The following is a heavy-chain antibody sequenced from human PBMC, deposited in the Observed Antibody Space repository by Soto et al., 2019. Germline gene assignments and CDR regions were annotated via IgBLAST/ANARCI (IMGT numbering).Heavy chain of an antibody. J-gene: IGHJ6*02. D-gene: IGHD6-19*01. CDR2: ISAYNGNT. CDR1: GYTFTSYG. CDR3: ARGDALSSSGWIPSGGMDV. V-gene: IGHV1-18*01. Sequence: QVQLVQSGAEVKKPGASVKVSCKASGYTFTSYGISWVRQAPGQGLEWMGWISAYNGNTNYAQKLQGRVTMTTDTXXSXAXXELRSLRSDDTAVYYCARGDALSSSGWIPSGGMDVWGQGTTVTVSS.